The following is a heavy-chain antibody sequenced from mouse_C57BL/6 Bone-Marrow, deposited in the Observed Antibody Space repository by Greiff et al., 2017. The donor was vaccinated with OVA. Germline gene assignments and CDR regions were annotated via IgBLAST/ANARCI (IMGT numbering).Heavy chain of an antibody. Sequence: EVQVVESEGGLVQPGSSMKLSCTASGFTFSDYYMAWVRQVPEKGLEWVANINYDGSSTYYLDSLKSRFIISRDNAKNILYLQMSSLKSEDTATYYCAREGITTVVAYWYFDVWGTGTTVTVSS. V-gene: IGHV5-16*01. CDR2: INYDGSST. J-gene: IGHJ1*03. D-gene: IGHD1-1*01. CDR3: AREGITTVVAYWYFDV. CDR1: GFTFSDYY.